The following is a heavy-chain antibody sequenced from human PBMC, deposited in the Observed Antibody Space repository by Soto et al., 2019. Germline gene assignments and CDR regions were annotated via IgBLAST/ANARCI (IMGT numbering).Heavy chain of an antibody. CDR2: IIPVYGTA. Sequence: QVQLVQSGAEGKKPGASVKVSCKASGGTFSSYAFSWVRQAPGQGLEWMGGIIPVYGTANYAEKFQVSVTITAEEATTTAHMALSSLRSEDTAVYYCGRLGGHRYDYYGLDVWCLGTTVTVSS. J-gene: IGHJ6*02. CDR1: GGTFSSYA. CDR3: GRLGGHRYDYYGLDV. V-gene: IGHV1-69*01. D-gene: IGHD3-16*01.